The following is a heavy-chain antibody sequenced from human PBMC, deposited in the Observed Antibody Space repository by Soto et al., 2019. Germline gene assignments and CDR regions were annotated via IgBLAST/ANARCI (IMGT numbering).Heavy chain of an antibody. CDR2: ISYDGSNK. D-gene: IGHD2-2*01. CDR1: GFTFSSYA. CDR3: ASPPIVVVPAASDY. Sequence: QVQLVESGGGVVQPGRSLRLSCAASGFTFSSYAMHWVRQAPGKGLEWVAVISYDGSNKYYADSVKGRFTISRDNSKNTLYLQMNSLRAEDTAVYYCASPPIVVVPAASDYWGQGTLVTVSS. J-gene: IGHJ4*02. V-gene: IGHV3-30-3*01.